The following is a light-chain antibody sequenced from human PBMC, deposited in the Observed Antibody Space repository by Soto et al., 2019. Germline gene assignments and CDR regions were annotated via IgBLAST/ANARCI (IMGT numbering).Light chain of an antibody. V-gene: IGLV2-8*01. CDR3: SSYAGNNNVV. J-gene: IGLJ2*01. CDR2: EVN. Sequence: QSVLTQPPSASGSPGQSVTISCTGTSSDVGDYKFVSWYQQHPGKAPKLLMYEVNRRPSGVPDRFSDSKSGNTASLTVSGLQAEDEAEYYCSSYAGNNNVVFGGGTKLTVL. CDR1: SSDVGDYKF.